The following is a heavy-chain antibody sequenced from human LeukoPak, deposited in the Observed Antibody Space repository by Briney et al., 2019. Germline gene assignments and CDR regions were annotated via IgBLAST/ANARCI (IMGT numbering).Heavy chain of an antibody. J-gene: IGHJ4*02. CDR2: INPNSGGT. CDR3: ARVSRGSQLRYFEGNDY. V-gene: IGHV1-2*02. Sequence: ASVKVSCKASGGTFSSYTISWVRQAPGQGLEWMGWINPNSGGTNYAQKFQGRVTMTRDTSISTAYMELSRLRSDDTAVYYCARVSRGSQLRYFEGNDYWGQGTLVTVSS. D-gene: IGHD3-9*01. CDR1: GGTFSSYT.